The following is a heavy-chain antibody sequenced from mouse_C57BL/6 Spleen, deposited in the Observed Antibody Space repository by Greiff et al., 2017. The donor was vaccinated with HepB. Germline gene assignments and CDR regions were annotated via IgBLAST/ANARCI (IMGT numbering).Heavy chain of an antibody. D-gene: IGHD2-4*01. CDR3: ARADYDYDGAWFAY. CDR1: GFTFSDYY. J-gene: IGHJ3*01. V-gene: IGHV5-16*01. CDR2: INYDGSST. Sequence: EVHLVESEGGLVQPGSSMKLSCTASGFTFSDYYMAWVRQVPEKGLEWVANINYDGSSTYYLDSLKSRFIISRDNAKNILYLQMSSLKSEDTATYYCARADYDYDGAWFAYWGQGTLVTVSA.